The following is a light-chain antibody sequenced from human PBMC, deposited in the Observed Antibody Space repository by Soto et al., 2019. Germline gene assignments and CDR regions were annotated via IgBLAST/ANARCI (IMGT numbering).Light chain of an antibody. J-gene: IGLJ2*01. CDR1: SSNIGSHT. CDR3: AAWDDSLNGVI. V-gene: IGLV1-44*01. Sequence: QSVLTQPPSASGTPGQRSTISCSGSSSNIGSHTVNWHQQVPGTAPKLLIYSNNERPSGVPDRFSGSKSGTSASLAISGLQSGDEADYYCAAWDDSLNGVIFGGGTKRTVL. CDR2: SNN.